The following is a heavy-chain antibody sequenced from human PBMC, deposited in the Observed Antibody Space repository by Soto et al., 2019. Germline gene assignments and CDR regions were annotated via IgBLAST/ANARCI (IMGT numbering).Heavy chain of an antibody. Sequence: GPGPLKTSETLSLTCAVSGGSISSGGYSWSWIRQPPGKGLEWIGYIYHSGSTYYNPSLKSRVTISVDRSKNQFSLKLSSVTAADTAVYYCARENYYGSGTNALWGQGTLVTVSS. J-gene: IGHJ4*02. CDR3: ARENYYGSGTNAL. CDR1: GGSISSGGYS. V-gene: IGHV4-30-2*01. CDR2: IYHSGST. D-gene: IGHD3-10*01.